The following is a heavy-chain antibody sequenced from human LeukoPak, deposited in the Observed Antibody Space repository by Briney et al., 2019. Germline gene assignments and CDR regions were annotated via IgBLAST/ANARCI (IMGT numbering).Heavy chain of an antibody. V-gene: IGHV1-24*01. CDR3: ATVSGYGLYYGMDV. CDR1: GYTLTELS. J-gene: IGHJ6*02. CDR2: FDPEDGET. D-gene: IGHD5-12*01. Sequence: GASVKVSCKVSGYTLTELSMNWVRQAPGKGLEWMGGFDPEDGETIYAQKFQGRVTMTEDTSTDTAYMELSSLRSEDTAVYYCATVSGYGLYYGMDVWGQGTTVTVSS.